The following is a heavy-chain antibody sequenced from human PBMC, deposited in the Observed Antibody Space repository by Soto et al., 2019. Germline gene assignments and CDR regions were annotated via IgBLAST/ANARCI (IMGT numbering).Heavy chain of an antibody. CDR1: GYTFTSYG. CDR3: VVAAQPYYFDY. D-gene: IGHD2-15*01. J-gene: IGHJ4*02. Sequence: QVQLVQSGAEVKKPGASVKVSCKASGYTFTSYGFSWVRQAPGQGLEWMGWITTYNGNTNYAQKLQGRVTMTTDTSTSTAYMELRSLRSDDTAVYYYVVAAQPYYFDYWGQATLVTVSS. CDR2: ITTYNGNT. V-gene: IGHV1-18*01.